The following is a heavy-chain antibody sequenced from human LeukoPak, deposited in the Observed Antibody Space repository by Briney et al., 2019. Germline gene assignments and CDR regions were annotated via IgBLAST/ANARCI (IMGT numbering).Heavy chain of an antibody. Sequence: GGSLRLSCAASGFTFSSYWMRWVRQAPGKGLVWVSRIKSDGSSIRYADSVKGRFTISRDNARTTLFLRMNSLRAEDTAVYYCARDLDYGGYSNFDYWGQGTLVTVSS. J-gene: IGHJ4*02. CDR3: ARDLDYGGYSNFDY. CDR2: IKSDGSSI. V-gene: IGHV3-74*01. CDR1: GFTFSSYW. D-gene: IGHD4-23*01.